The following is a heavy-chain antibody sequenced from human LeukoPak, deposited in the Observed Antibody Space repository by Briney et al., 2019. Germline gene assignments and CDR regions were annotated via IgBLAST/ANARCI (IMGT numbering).Heavy chain of an antibody. J-gene: IGHJ4*02. CDR3: ARDAAAAGTEYYFDY. CDR2: ISSSGSAI. Sequence: GGSLRLSCAVSGSTFSDYYMTWIRQAPGKGLEWVSYISSSGSAIYYADSVKGRFTISRDNAKNSLYLQMNSLRAEDTAVYYCARDAAAAGTEYYFDYWGQGTLVTVSS. V-gene: IGHV3-11*04. CDR1: GSTFSDYY. D-gene: IGHD6-13*01.